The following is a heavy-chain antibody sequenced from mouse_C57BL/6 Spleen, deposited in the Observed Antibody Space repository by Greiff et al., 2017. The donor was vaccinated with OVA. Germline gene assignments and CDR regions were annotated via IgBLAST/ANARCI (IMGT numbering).Heavy chain of an antibody. D-gene: IGHD2-5*01. J-gene: IGHJ4*01. CDR2: IDPSDSYT. Sequence: QVQLQQPGAELVMPGASVTLSCKASGYTFTSYWMHWVKQRPGQALEWIGEIDPSDSYTNYNQKFKGKSTLTVDKSSSTAYMQLSSLTSEDSAVXYCARGYSNYVGAMDYWGQGTSVTVSS. V-gene: IGHV1-69*01. CDR1: GYTFTSYW. CDR3: ARGYSNYVGAMDY.